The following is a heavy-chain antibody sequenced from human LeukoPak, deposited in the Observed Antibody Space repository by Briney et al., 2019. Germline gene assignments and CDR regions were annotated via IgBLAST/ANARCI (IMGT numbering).Heavy chain of an antibody. CDR1: GFTFSSYS. Sequence: GGSLRLSCAASGFTFSSYSMNWVRQAPGKGLEWVSSISSSSYIYYADSVKGRFTISRDNAKNSLYLQMNSLRAEDTAVYYCARGEPYYYDSSGYYCYFDYWGQGTLVTVSS. CDR2: ISSSSYI. J-gene: IGHJ4*02. CDR3: ARGEPYYYDSSGYYCYFDY. V-gene: IGHV3-21*01. D-gene: IGHD3-22*01.